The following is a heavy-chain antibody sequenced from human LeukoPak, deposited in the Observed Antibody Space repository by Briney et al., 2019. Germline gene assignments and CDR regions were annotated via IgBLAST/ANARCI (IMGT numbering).Heavy chain of an antibody. CDR2: IYHSGST. D-gene: IGHD6-19*01. V-gene: IGHV4-38-2*02. Sequence: SETLSLTCTVSGYSISSGYYWGWIRQPPGKGLEWIGSIYHSGSTYYNPSLKSRVTISVNTSKNQFSLKLSSVTAADTAVYYCARDTRIGLGKYYFDYWGQGTLVTVSS. J-gene: IGHJ4*02. CDR1: GYSISSGYY. CDR3: ARDTRIGLGKYYFDY.